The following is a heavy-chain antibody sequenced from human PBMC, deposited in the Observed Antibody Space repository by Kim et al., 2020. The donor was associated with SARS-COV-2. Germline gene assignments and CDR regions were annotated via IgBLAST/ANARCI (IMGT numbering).Heavy chain of an antibody. J-gene: IGHJ3*02. CDR1: GGSISSYY. V-gene: IGHV4-59*01. D-gene: IGHD3-10*01. CDR2: IYYSGST. Sequence: SETLSLTCTVSGGSISSYYWSWIRQPPGKGLEWIGYIYYSGSTNYNPSLKSRVTISVDTSKNQFSLKLSSVTAADTAVYYCARVHGSGGVDIWGQGTMVT. CDR3: ARVHGSGGVDI.